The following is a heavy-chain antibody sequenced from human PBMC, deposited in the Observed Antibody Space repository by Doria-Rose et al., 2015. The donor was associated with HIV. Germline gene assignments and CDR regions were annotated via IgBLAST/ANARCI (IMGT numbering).Heavy chain of an antibody. CDR3: ARIKSSRWYHKYYFDF. CDR1: GVSLSSPGMG. V-gene: IGHV2-26*01. J-gene: IGHJ4*01. CDR2: IFSDDER. Sequence: QVTLKESGPVPVKPTETFTLTCTVSGVSLSSPGMGVSWIRQPPGKALEWLANIFSDDERSYNTSLKSRLTISRGTSKSQVVLTMTDMDPVDTATYYCARIKSSRWYHKYYFDFWGQGTLVIVSA. D-gene: IGHD6-13*01.